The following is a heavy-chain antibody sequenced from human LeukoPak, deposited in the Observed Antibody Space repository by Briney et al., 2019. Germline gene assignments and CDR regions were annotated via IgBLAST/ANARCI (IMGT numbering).Heavy chain of an antibody. CDR2: MNTSNGYT. V-gene: IGHV1-8*01. J-gene: IGHJ6*02. Sequence: ASVKVSCKASGYTFSTFDINWVRQASGQGLEWMGWMNTSNGYTGYAEKFQGRVTMTRETSTNTAYMELSGLRSADTAVYYCARWFGGSTEHYGLDVWGQGTTVTVSS. CDR3: ARWFGGSTEHYGLDV. D-gene: IGHD3-10*01. CDR1: GYTFSTFD.